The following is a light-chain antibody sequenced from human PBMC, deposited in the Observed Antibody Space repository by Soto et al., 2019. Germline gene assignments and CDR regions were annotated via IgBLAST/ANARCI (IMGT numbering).Light chain of an antibody. CDR2: DTS. CDR3: QQYDNLPYT. J-gene: IGKJ2*01. Sequence: DIQMTQSPSSLSASVGDRVTITCQASQDIINYLNWYQQKPGKTPKLLIYDTSNLETGVPSRFSGSGSWTDFSFTISSLQPEDIATYYCQQYDNLPYTFGQGTKLEIK. CDR1: QDIINY. V-gene: IGKV1-33*01.